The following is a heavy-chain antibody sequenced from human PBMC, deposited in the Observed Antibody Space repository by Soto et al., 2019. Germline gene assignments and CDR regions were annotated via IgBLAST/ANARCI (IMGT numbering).Heavy chain of an antibody. CDR3: ATIARYSSSSNDY. J-gene: IGHJ4*02. V-gene: IGHV1-8*01. CDR2: MNPNSGNT. D-gene: IGHD6-6*01. CDR1: GYTFTSYD. Sequence: ASVKVSCKASGYTFTSYDINWVRQATGQGLEWMGWMNPNSGNTGYAQKFQGRVTMTRNTSISTAYMELSSLRSEDTAVYYCATIARYSSSSNDYWGQGTLVTVAS.